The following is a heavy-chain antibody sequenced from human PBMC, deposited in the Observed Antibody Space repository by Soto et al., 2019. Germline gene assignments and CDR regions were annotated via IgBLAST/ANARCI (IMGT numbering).Heavy chain of an antibody. CDR1: GFTFSSYW. D-gene: IGHD2-2*01. J-gene: IGHJ4*02. CDR3: ARERRTSWYYDY. Sequence: GGSLRLSCAASGFTFSSYWMSWVRQAPGKGLEWVDNIKQDGSEKYYVHSVKGRFTISRDNAKNSLYLQMNSLRAEDTAVYYCARERRTSWYYDYWGQGTLVTVSS. V-gene: IGHV3-7*01. CDR2: IKQDGSEK.